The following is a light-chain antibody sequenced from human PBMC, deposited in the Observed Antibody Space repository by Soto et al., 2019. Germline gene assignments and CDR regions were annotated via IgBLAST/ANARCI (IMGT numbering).Light chain of an antibody. CDR3: HQRSNWPLT. CDR2: DAS. V-gene: IGKV3-11*01. J-gene: IGKJ1*01. Sequence: EIVLTQSPATLSLSPGERATLSCRASQSVSSYLAWYQQKPGQAPRLLIYDASNRATGIPARFSGSGSGTDFTLTISSLEPEDFAVYYCHQRSNWPLTFGHGTQVEIK. CDR1: QSVSSY.